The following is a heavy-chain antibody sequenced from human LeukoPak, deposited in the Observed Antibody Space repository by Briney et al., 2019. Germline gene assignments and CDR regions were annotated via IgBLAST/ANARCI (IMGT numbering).Heavy chain of an antibody. CDR1: GFTFSSYG. Sequence: GGSLRLTCSASGFTFSSYGMSWVRQAPGKGLEWVSAISGSGGSTYYADSVKGRFTISRDNSKNTLYLQMNSLRAEDTAVYYCAKDSGGYYPYYFEYWGQGTLVTVSS. J-gene: IGHJ4*02. D-gene: IGHD3-10*01. CDR2: ISGSGGST. CDR3: AKDSGGYYPYYFEY. V-gene: IGHV3-23*01.